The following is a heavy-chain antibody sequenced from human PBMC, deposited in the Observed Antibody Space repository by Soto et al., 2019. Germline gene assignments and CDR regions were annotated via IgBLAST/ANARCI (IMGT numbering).Heavy chain of an antibody. D-gene: IGHD4-17*01. Sequence: QGQLVESGGGVVQPGRSLRLSCAASGFTFSSYGMHWVRQAPGKGLEWVAVIWYDGSNKYYADSVKGRFTISRDNSKNTLYLQMNSLRAEDTAVYYCARDDYGGSDAFDIWGQGTMVTVSS. CDR1: GFTFSSYG. CDR2: IWYDGSNK. J-gene: IGHJ3*02. V-gene: IGHV3-33*01. CDR3: ARDDYGGSDAFDI.